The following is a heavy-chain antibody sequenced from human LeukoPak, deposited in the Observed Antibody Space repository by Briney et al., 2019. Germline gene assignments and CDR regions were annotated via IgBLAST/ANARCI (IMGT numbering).Heavy chain of an antibody. CDR3: ARDSPNYYGSGSYGNDFDY. CDR1: GYTFTGYF. Sequence: GASVKVSCKASGYTFTGYFIHWVRQAPGQGLEWMGWINPNSGGTNYAQKFQGRVTMTRDTSISTAYMELSRLRSDDTAVYYCARDSPNYYGSGSYGNDFDYWGQGTLVTVSS. CDR2: INPNSGGT. V-gene: IGHV1-2*02. D-gene: IGHD3-10*01. J-gene: IGHJ4*02.